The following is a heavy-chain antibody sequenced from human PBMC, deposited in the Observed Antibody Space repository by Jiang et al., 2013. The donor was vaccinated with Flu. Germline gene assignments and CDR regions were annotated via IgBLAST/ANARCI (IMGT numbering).Heavy chain of an antibody. CDR3: ARGTFYYGSGSNNPLFDY. D-gene: IGHD3-10*01. CDR1: GYTFTNYY. CDR2: INPSGGSP. Sequence: QLVESGAEVKKPGASVKVSCKASGYTFTNYYMHWVRQAPGQGLEWMGIINPSGGSPSYAQKFQGRVTMTRDTSTTTVYMELSSLRSQDTAVYYCARGTFYYGSGSNNPLFDYWGQGTLVSVSS. V-gene: IGHV1-46*01. J-gene: IGHJ4*02.